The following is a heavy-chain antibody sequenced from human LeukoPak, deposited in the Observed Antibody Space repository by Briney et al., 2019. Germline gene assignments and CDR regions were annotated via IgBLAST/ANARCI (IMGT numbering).Heavy chain of an antibody. CDR1: GGSFSGYY. CDR2: INHSGST. V-gene: IGHV4-34*01. J-gene: IGHJ4*02. Sequence: SETPSLTCAVYGGSFSGYYWSWIRQPPGKGLERIGEINHSGSTNYNPSLKSRVTISVDTSKNQFSLKLSSVTAADTAVYYCARGLGAAAGRDYFDYWGQGTLVTVSS. CDR3: ARGLGAAAGRDYFDY. D-gene: IGHD6-13*01.